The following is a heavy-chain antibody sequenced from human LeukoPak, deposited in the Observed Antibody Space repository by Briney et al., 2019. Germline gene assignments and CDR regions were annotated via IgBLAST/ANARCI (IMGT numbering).Heavy chain of an antibody. Sequence: SETLSLTCTVSGYSVSSGYYWGWIRQPPGKGLEWIGSIHHSGSTYYNPSLKSRVTISVDTSKNLFSLNMSSVTAADTAVYYCARLIYCSGGNCNLGYFDYWGQGTLVTVSS. CDR3: ARLIYCSGGNCNLGYFDY. CDR1: GYSVSSGYY. V-gene: IGHV4-38-2*02. J-gene: IGHJ4*02. D-gene: IGHD2-15*01. CDR2: IHHSGST.